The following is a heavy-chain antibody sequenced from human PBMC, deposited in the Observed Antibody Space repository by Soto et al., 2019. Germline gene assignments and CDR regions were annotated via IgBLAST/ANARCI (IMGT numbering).Heavy chain of an antibody. Sequence: GASVKVSCKASGYTFISFSIHWLRQAPGQRPEWMGWITAGNDNTYFSQKFQSRVTITRDTSANTVYMEVSSLRSEDTAVYYCARGRGYSVGSNGVDVWGQGTTVTVSS. CDR1: GYTFISFS. D-gene: IGHD5-18*01. CDR3: ARGRGYSVGSNGVDV. CDR2: ITAGNDNT. J-gene: IGHJ6*02. V-gene: IGHV1-3*01.